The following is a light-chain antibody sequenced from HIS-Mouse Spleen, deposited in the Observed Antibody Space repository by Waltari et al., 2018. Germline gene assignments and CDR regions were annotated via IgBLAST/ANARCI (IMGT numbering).Light chain of an antibody. CDR2: DAS. V-gene: IGKV1-33*01. CDR3: QQYDNPMYT. Sequence: DIQMTQSLSSLSESVGDRVTITCQASQYISNYLNWYQQKPGKAPKLLIYDASNLETGVPSRFSGSGSGTDFTFTISSLQPEDIATYYCQQYDNPMYTFGQGTKLEIK. J-gene: IGKJ2*01. CDR1: QYISNY.